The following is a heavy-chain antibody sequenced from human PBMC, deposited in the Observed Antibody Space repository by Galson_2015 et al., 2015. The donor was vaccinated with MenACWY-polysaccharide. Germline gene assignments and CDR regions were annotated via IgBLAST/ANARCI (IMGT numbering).Heavy chain of an antibody. CDR2: INPNSGGT. CDR1: GYTFTGYY. Sequence: SVKVSCKASGYTFTGYYMHWVRQAPGQGLEWMGWINPNSGGTNYAQKFQGRVTMTRDTSISTAYMELSRLRSDDTAVYYCARRDTAMVNLYSFDYWGQGTLVTVSS. V-gene: IGHV1-2*02. CDR3: ARRDTAMVNLYSFDY. D-gene: IGHD5-18*01. J-gene: IGHJ4*02.